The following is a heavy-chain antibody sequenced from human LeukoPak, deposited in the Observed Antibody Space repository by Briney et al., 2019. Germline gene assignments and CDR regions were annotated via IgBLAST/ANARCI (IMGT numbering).Heavy chain of an antibody. CDR2: INPNSGGT. CDR3: ARDVGEYCSSVSCYASDY. D-gene: IGHD2-2*01. J-gene: IGHJ4*02. V-gene: IGHV1-2*02. CDR1: GYTFTGYY. Sequence: ASVKVSCKASGYTFTGYYMHWVRQTPGQGLEWMGWINPNSGGTNYAQKFQGRVTMTRDTSISTAYMELSRLRSDDTAIYYCARDVGEYCSSVSCYASDYWGRGTLVTVSS.